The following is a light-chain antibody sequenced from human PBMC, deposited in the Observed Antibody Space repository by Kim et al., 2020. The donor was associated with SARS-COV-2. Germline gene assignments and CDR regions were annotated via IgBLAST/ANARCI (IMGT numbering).Light chain of an antibody. V-gene: IGLV2-18*02. CDR1: IRDIYSYNR. J-gene: IGLJ3*02. CDR2: EVN. CDR3: SSYTSTNTFVV. Sequence: QSVTISCTGTIRDIYSYNRVSWYQQPPDTAPRLMIYEVNYRPSGVPDRFSGSKSGNTASLTISGLQTEDEAVYYCSSYTSTNTFVVFGGGTQLTVL.